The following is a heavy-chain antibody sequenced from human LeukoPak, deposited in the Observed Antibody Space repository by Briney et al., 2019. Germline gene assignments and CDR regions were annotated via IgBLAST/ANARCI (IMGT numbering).Heavy chain of an antibody. CDR3: ARDCSSTSCFDY. CDR2: IYTSGST. J-gene: IGHJ4*02. D-gene: IGHD2-2*01. Sequence: SQTLSLTCTVSGGSISSGSYYWSWIRQPAGKGLEWIGRIYTSGSTNYNPSLKSRVTISVDTSKNQFSLKLSSVTAADTAVYYCARDCSSTSCFDYWGQGTLVTVSS. CDR1: GGSISSGSYY. V-gene: IGHV4-61*02.